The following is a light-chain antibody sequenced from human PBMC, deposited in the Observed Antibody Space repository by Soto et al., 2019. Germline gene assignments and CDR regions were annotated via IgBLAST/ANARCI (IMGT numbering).Light chain of an antibody. Sequence: QSVLTQPASVSGSPGQSITISCTGTSSDVGGSHYVSWYQQYPGKAPKLIIYEVSNRPSGVSNRFTGSKSGNTASLTISGLQAEDEADYYCGSYTSSNTPYVFGTGTKLTVL. CDR1: SSDVGGSHY. CDR3: GSYTSSNTPYV. CDR2: EVS. J-gene: IGLJ1*01. V-gene: IGLV2-14*01.